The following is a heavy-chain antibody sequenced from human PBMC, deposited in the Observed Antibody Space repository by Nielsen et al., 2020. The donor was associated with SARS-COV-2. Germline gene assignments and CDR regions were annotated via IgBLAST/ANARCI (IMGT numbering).Heavy chain of an antibody. D-gene: IGHD3-10*01. CDR2: IYYSGST. Sequence: SETLSLTCTVSGGSISSSSYYWGWIRQPPGKGLEWIGSIYYSGSTYYNPSLKSRVTISVDTSKNQFSLKLSSVTAADTAVYYCARRITMVRGVGFDYWGQGTTVTVSS. CDR1: GGSISSSSYY. V-gene: IGHV4-39*01. CDR3: ARRITMVRGVGFDY. J-gene: IGHJ4*03.